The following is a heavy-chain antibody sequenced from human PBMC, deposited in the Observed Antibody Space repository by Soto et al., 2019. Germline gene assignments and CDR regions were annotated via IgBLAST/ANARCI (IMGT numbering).Heavy chain of an antibody. J-gene: IGHJ5*02. CDR1: GFTVSSNY. CDR2: IYSGGST. D-gene: IGHD1-26*01. V-gene: IGHV3-66*01. CDR3: AREPGIVGAPELDR. Sequence: GGSLRLSCAASGFTVSSNYMSWVRQAPGKGLEWVSVIYSGGSTYYADSVKGRFTISRDNSKNTLYLQMNSLRAEDTAVYYCAREPGIVGAPELDRWGQGTLVTVSS.